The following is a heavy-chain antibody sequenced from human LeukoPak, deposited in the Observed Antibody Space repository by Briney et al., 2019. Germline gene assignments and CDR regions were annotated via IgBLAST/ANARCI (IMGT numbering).Heavy chain of an antibody. J-gene: IGHJ4*02. CDR2: ISSSSSYI. CDR1: GFTFSSYS. V-gene: IGHV3-21*01. CDR3: ARGAHYDFWSAYYSDY. Sequence: PGGSLRLSCAASGFTFSSYSMNWVRQAPGKGLEWVSSISSSSSYIYYADSVKGRFTISRDNAKNSLYLQMNSLRAEDTAVYFCARGAHYDFWSAYYSDYWGQGTLVTVSS. D-gene: IGHD3-3*01.